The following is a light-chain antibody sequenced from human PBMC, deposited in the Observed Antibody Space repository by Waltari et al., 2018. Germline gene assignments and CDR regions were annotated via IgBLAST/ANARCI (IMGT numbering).Light chain of an antibody. CDR1: QGVTNNC. J-gene: IGKJ2*01. Sequence: EIVLTQSPGTLSLSPGERVTLSCRASQGVTNNCLAWYQQRQGQAPRLLIHGASNRATGIPDRFSGSGSGTDFTLTINRLEPEDFAVYYCQQYGNSPYSFGQGTKLEIK. V-gene: IGKV3-20*01. CDR3: QQYGNSPYS. CDR2: GAS.